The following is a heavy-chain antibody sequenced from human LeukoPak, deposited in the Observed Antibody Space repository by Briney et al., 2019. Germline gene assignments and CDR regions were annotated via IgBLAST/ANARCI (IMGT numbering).Heavy chain of an antibody. V-gene: IGHV4-59*01. CDR1: GGSISSSY. CDR2: IYYTGTT. CDR3: ARDSHPV. Sequence: SETLSLTCTVSGGSISSSYWSWIRQPPGKGLEWIGYIYYTGTTTYNPSLTSRVTISLDTSKNQFSLKLRSVTAADTAVYYCARDSHPVWGQGTLVTVSS. J-gene: IGHJ4*02.